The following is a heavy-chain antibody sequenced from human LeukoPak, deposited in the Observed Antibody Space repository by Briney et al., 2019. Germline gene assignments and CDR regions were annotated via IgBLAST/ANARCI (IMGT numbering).Heavy chain of an antibody. V-gene: IGHV1-18*01. D-gene: IGHD3-9*01. CDR2: INAYSGNT. Sequence: GASVKVSCKASGYTYTTYGISWVRQAPGQGLEWMGWINAYSGNTDYTQNLQGRLTMATDTSTTTAYMELRSLRSDDTAVYYCARGAVLRYFDWLLSPVDPWGQGTLVTVSS. CDR1: GYTYTTYG. J-gene: IGHJ5*02. CDR3: ARGAVLRYFDWLLSPVDP.